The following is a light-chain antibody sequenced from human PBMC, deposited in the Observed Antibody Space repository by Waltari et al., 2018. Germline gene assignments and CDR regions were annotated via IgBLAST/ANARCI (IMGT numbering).Light chain of an antibody. CDR1: QSISSY. CDR2: AAS. CDR3: QQSYSTPQYT. Sequence: DIQMTQSPSPLSASVGDRVTITCRASQSISSYLNWHQQKPGKAPKPLIYAASSLQSGVPSRFSGSGSGTDFTLTISSLQPEDFATYYCQQSYSTPQYTFGQGTKLEIK. V-gene: IGKV1-39*01. J-gene: IGKJ2*01.